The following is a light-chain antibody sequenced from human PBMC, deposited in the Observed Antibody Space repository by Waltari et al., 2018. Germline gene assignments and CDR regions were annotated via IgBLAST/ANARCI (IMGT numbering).Light chain of an antibody. J-gene: IGLJ2*01. CDR1: TSELGEAVY. CDR3: FSDRGGVTYMV. Sequence: QSALTQPRSVSGSPGQSVTISCTGSTSELGEAVYVSWYQQHPGKAPKLIIYDLTERPAGVPARFSASKSGNTASLTISGLQAEDEADYFCFSDRGGVTYMVFGGGTKLTVL. V-gene: IGLV2-11*01. CDR2: DLT.